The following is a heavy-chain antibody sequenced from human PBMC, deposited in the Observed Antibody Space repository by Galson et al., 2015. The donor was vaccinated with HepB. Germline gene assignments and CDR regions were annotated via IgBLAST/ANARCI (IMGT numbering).Heavy chain of an antibody. V-gene: IGHV3-23*01. CDR3: AKGHGDYEGNYFDQ. CDR1: GLTLSKYG. CDR2: ISGSTASA. D-gene: IGHD4-17*01. Sequence: SMRLPCAASGLTLSKYGMNWVRQAPGKGLEWVSSISGSTASAYNSDSVKGRFTVSRDNSKDMVYLKTNSMRPEDTATYYCAKGHGDYEGNYFDQWGQGSLVTVAS. J-gene: IGHJ4*02.